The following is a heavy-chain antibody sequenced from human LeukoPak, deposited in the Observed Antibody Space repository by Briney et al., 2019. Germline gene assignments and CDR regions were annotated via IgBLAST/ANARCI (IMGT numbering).Heavy chain of an antibody. CDR1: GYTFTGYN. J-gene: IGHJ6*02. D-gene: IGHD3-3*01. CDR2: INPNIGGT. V-gene: IGHV1-2*02. CDR3: ARGGDSMYYDFWTGNYYGMDV. Sequence: ASVKVSCKASGYTFTGYNMHWVRQPPGQRLEWMGWINPNIGGTNYAQKFQGRVTMTRDTSSSTAYMELRRLRSDDTAVYYCARGGDSMYYDFWTGNYYGMDVWGQGTTVTVSS.